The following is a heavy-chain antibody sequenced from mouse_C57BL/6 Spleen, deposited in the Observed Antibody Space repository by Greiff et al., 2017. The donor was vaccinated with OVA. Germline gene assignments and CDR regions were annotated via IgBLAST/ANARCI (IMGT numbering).Heavy chain of an antibody. D-gene: IGHD3-2*02. CDR1: GYTFTSYW. CDR2: IYPGSGST. V-gene: IGHV1-55*01. CDR3: ARPEAGAMDY. Sequence: QVQLQQPGAELVKPGASVKMSCKASGYTFTSYWITWVKQRPGQGLEWIGDIYPGSGSTNYNEKFKSKATLTVDTSSSTAYVQFSSLTSEDAAVYYCARPEAGAMDYWGQGTSVTVAS. J-gene: IGHJ4*01.